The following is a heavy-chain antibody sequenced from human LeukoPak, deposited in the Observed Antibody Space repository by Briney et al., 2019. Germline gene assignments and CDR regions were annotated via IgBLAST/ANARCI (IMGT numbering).Heavy chain of an antibody. CDR3: ASDPDGSEVSFDY. Sequence: GGSLRLSCAASGFTFSSYAMHWVRQAPGKGLEWVSSISSGSSHIYYADSVKGRFTISRDNAKNSLYLQMNSLRAEDTAVYYCASDPDGSEVSFDYWGQGTLVTVSS. J-gene: IGHJ4*02. CDR2: ISSGSSHI. CDR1: GFTFSSYA. D-gene: IGHD5-24*01. V-gene: IGHV3-21*01.